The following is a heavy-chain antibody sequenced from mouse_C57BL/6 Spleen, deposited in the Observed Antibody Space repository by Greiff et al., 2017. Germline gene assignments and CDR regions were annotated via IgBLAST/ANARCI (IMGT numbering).Heavy chain of an antibody. Sequence: QVQLKQPGAELVRPGSSVKLSCKASGYTFTSYWMHWVKQSPIQGLEWIGNIDPSDSETHYNQKFKDKATLTVDKSSSTAYMQLSSLTSEDSAVYYCARDYGSLFAYWGQGTLVTVSA. D-gene: IGHD1-1*01. CDR3: ARDYGSLFAY. CDR2: IDPSDSET. CDR1: GYTFTSYW. J-gene: IGHJ3*01. V-gene: IGHV1-52*01.